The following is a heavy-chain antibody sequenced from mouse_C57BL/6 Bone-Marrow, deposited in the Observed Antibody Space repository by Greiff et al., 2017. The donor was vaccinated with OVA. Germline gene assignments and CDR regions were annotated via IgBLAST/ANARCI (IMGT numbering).Heavy chain of an antibody. CDR2: IFPGSGST. CDR1: GYTFTDYY. D-gene: IGHD1-1*01. CDR3: ARNYGSSFYYAMDY. Sequence: QVQLKESGPELVKPGASVKISCKASGYTFTDYYINWVKQRPGQGLEWIGWIFPGSGSTYYNEKFKGKATLTVDKSSSTAYMLLSSLTSEDSAVYFCARNYGSSFYYAMDYWGQGTSVTVSS. J-gene: IGHJ4*01. V-gene: IGHV1-75*01.